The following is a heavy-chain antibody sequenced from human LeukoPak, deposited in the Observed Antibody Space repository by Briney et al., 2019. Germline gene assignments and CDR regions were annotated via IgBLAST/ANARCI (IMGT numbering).Heavy chain of an antibody. CDR2: INSDGSST. CDR1: GFTFSSYW. Sequence: GGCLRLSCAASGFTFSSYWMHWVRQAPGKGLVWVSRINSDGSSTIYADSVKGRFTISRDNAKNTLYLQMNSLRAEDTAVYYCAGERYSTDWYVFDYWGQGTLVTVSS. D-gene: IGHD6-19*01. J-gene: IGHJ4*02. V-gene: IGHV3-74*01. CDR3: AGERYSTDWYVFDY.